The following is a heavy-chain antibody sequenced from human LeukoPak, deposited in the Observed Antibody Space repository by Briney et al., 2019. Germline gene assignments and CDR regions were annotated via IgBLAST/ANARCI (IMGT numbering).Heavy chain of an antibody. CDR3: ARDQLSLNKYDFWSGYYSPFDY. Sequence: GGSLRFSCAAPGFTFSSYSMNWVRQAPGKGLEWVSSISSSSSYIYYADSVKGRFTISRDNAKNSLYLQMNSLRAEDTAVYYCARDQLSLNKYDFWSGYYSPFDYWGQGTLVTVSS. CDR1: GFTFSSYS. V-gene: IGHV3-21*01. J-gene: IGHJ4*02. CDR2: ISSSSSYI. D-gene: IGHD3-3*01.